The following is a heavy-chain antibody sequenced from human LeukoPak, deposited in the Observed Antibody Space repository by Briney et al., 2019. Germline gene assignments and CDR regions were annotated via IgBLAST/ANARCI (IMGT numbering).Heavy chain of an antibody. J-gene: IGHJ4*02. CDR1: GFTFSSYW. CDR2: INSDGSST. CDR3: ARVLGYCSSTSCYPLGY. Sequence: PGGSLRLSCAASGFTFSSYWMHWVRQAPGKGLVWVSRINSDGSSTSYADSVKGRFTISRDNAKNTLYLQMNSLRAEYTAVYYCARVLGYCSSTSCYPLGYWGQGALVTASS. D-gene: IGHD2-2*01. V-gene: IGHV3-74*01.